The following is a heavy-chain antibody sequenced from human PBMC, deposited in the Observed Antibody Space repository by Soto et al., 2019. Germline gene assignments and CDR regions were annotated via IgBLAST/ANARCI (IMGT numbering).Heavy chain of an antibody. CDR1: DFTFISSA. CDR3: ANDTIAIFGVATVDY. Sequence: EVQLLESGGGLVQPGGSLRLSCAASDFTFISSAMSWVRQAPGKGLEWVSDIRGSGSTTYYADSVKGRFSISRDNSKNTLYLQMKRLRVEDTAVYYCANDTIAIFGVATVDYWGQGALVTVSS. CDR2: IRGSGSTT. V-gene: IGHV3-23*01. J-gene: IGHJ4*02. D-gene: IGHD3-3*01.